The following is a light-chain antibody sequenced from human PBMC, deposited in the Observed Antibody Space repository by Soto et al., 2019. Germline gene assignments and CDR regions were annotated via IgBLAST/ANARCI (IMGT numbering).Light chain of an antibody. CDR3: SSHAGSSVV. CDR1: SSDVGGYNY. Sequence: ALTQPRSVSGSPGQSVTISCTGTSSDVGGYNYVSWYQQHPGKAPKLMIYDVTTRPSGVPDRFSGSKSGNTASLTISGLQAEDEADYYCSSHAGSSVVFGNGTKVTVL. CDR2: DVT. J-gene: IGLJ1*01. V-gene: IGLV2-11*01.